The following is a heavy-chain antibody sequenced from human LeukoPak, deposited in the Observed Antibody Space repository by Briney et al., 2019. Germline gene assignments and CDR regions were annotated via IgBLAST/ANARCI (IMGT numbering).Heavy chain of an antibody. J-gene: IGHJ4*02. CDR3: ARYSSGWHAVDY. CDR1: GYTFTGYY. Sequence: ASVKVSCKASGYTFTGYYMHWVRQAPGQGLEWMGRINPNSGGTNYAQKFQGRVTMTRDTSISTAYMELSRLRSDDTAVYYCARYSSGWHAVDYWGQGTLVTVSS. V-gene: IGHV1-2*06. D-gene: IGHD6-19*01. CDR2: INPNSGGT.